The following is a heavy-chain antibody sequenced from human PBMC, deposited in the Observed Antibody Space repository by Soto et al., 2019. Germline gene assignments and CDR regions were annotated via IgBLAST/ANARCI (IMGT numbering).Heavy chain of an antibody. CDR2: ISGSGGST. D-gene: IGHD6-13*01. V-gene: IGHV3-23*01. J-gene: IGHJ4*02. CDR1: GFTFSSYA. Sequence: EVQLLESGGGLVQPGGSLRLSCAASGFTFSSYAMSWVRQAPGKGLEWVSTISGSGGSTYYADSVKGRFTISRDNSKNTLYLQMNSLRAEDPAVYYCAKGGSSWSRFDYWGKGTLVTVSS. CDR3: AKGGSSWSRFDY.